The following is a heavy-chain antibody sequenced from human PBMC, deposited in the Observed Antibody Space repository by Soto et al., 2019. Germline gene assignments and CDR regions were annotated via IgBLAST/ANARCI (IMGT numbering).Heavy chain of an antibody. CDR3: AKDRIVVVPAAMTDWFDP. CDR2: ISGSGGST. D-gene: IGHD2-2*01. J-gene: IGHJ5*02. CDR1: GFTFSSYA. Sequence: GGSLRLSCAASGFTFSSYAMSWVRQAPGKGLEWVSAISGSGGSTYYADSVKGRFTISRDNSKNTLYLQMNSLRAEDTAVYYCAKDRIVVVPAAMTDWFDPWGQGTLVTVSS. V-gene: IGHV3-23*01.